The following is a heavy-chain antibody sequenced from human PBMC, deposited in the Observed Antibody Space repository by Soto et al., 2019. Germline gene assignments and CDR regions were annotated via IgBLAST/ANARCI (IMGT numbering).Heavy chain of an antibody. Sequence: SETLSLTCTVSGDSISSYIWSWIRQPPGKGLEWIGYIYYSGSTNYNPSLKSRVTISVDTSKNQFSLKLNSVTAADTAVYYCARDPDPWGQGTLVTVSS. CDR1: GDSISSYI. CDR2: IYYSGST. J-gene: IGHJ5*02. V-gene: IGHV4-59*01. CDR3: ARDPDP.